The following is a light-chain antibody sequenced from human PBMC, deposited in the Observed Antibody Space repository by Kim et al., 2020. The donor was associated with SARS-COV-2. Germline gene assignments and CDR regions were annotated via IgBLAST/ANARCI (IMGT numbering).Light chain of an antibody. CDR1: TRSSYY. V-gene: IGLV3-19*01. CDR2: GKN. CDR3: NSRDSNDTVV. Sequence: VPLGQTARIGCQGDTRSSYYAPWYQQKPGQAPILVIYGKNNRPSGIPDRFSGSSSGNTASSTITGTQAGDEADYYCNSRDSNDTVVFGGGTQLTVL. J-gene: IGLJ2*01.